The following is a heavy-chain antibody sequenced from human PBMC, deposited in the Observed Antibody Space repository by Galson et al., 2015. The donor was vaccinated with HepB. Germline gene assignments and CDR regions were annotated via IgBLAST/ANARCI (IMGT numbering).Heavy chain of an antibody. V-gene: IGHV3-48*04. D-gene: IGHD1-1*01. CDR3: AGAAGRGY. CDR1: GFTFSSYS. CDR2: ISGSSSTI. Sequence: SLRLSCAASGFTFSSYSMNWVRQAPGKGLEWVSYISGSSSTIYYADSVKGRFTISRDNAKNSLYLQMNSLRAEDTAVYYCAGAAGRGYWGQGTLVTVSS. J-gene: IGHJ4*02.